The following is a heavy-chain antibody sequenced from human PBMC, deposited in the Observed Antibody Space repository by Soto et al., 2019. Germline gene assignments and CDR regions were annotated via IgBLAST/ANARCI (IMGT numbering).Heavy chain of an antibody. J-gene: IGHJ5*02. CDR1: GYTFSSYG. CDR3: ARDLGGWSTGWFDP. Sequence: ASVKVSCKASGYTFSSYGISWVRQAPGQGLEWMGWISAHKGNVKYAQKLQGRVTLTTDTSTGTAYVDLRSLRSDDTAVYYCARDLGGWSTGWFDPWGQGTLVTVSS. D-gene: IGHD6-19*01. V-gene: IGHV1-18*01. CDR2: ISAHKGNV.